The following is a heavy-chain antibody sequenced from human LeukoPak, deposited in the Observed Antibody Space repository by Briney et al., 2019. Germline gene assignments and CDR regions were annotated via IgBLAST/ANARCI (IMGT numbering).Heavy chain of an antibody. J-gene: IGHJ6*02. CDR3: ARNTLNYYDSSKYGMDV. D-gene: IGHD3-22*01. CDR1: GGSFSGFY. CDR2: ISHSGST. V-gene: IGHV4-34*01. Sequence: SETLYLTCAIYGGSFSGFYWSWIRQPPGKGLEWIGEISHSGSTNYNPSLKSRVTISVDTSENQFSLKLSSVTAADTAVYYCARNTLNYYDSSKYGMDVWGQGTTVTVSS.